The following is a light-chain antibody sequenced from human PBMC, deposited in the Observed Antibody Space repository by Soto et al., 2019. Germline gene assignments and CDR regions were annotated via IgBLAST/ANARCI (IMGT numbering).Light chain of an antibody. CDR3: QQYNNLPRT. CDR1: QSVSSN. Sequence: EIVMTQSPATLSVSPGERATLSCRASQSVSSNLAWYQQKPGQASILLIYCASTMATGIPARFSGSGSGTEFSLTISSLQSEDFAVYYCQQYNNLPRTFGQGTKV. J-gene: IGKJ1*01. V-gene: IGKV3-15*01. CDR2: CAS.